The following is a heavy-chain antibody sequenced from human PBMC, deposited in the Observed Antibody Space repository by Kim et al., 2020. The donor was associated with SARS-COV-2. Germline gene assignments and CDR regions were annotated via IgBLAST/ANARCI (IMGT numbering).Heavy chain of an antibody. CDR2: GGTT. CDR3: TTATKFDP. J-gene: IGHJ5*02. V-gene: IGHV3-15*01. D-gene: IGHD5-12*01. Sequence: GGTTDYAAPVKGRFTISRDDSKNTLYLQMNSLKTEDTAVYYCTTATKFDPWGQGTLVTVSS.